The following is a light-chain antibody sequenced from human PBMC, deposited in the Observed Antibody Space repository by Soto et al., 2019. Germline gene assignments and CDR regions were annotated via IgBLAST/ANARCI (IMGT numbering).Light chain of an antibody. CDR1: SSDVGAYNY. Sequence: QSVLTQPASVSGPPGQSITISCTGTSSDVGAYNYVSWYQQHPGKAPRLVIYDVTNRPSGISDRFSGSKSGNTASLTISGLLAEDEGDYYSTSYTSISTYVFGTGTKLTVL. CDR3: TSYTSISTYV. CDR2: DVT. V-gene: IGLV2-14*01. J-gene: IGLJ1*01.